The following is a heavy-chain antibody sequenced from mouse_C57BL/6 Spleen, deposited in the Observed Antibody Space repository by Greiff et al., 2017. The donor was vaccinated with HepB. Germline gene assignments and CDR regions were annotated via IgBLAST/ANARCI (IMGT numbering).Heavy chain of an antibody. J-gene: IGHJ2*01. CDR3: AREVTTVLDY. CDR1: GFTFSDYG. D-gene: IGHD1-1*01. Sequence: EVQVVESGGGLVKPGGSLKLSCAASGFTFSDYGMHWVRQAPEKGLEWVAYISSGSSTIYYADTVKGRFTISRDNAKNTLFMQMTSLRSEDTAMYYCAREVTTVLDYWGQGTTLTVSS. V-gene: IGHV5-17*01. CDR2: ISSGSSTI.